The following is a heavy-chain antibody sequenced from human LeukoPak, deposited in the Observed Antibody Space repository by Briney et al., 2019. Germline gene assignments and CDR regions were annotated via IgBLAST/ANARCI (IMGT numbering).Heavy chain of an antibody. D-gene: IGHD3-9*01. CDR2: INPNSGGT. CDR3: ARDREDIYDILTGPYYYYMDV. V-gene: IGHV1-2*02. Sequence: ASVKVSCKASGYTFTGYYMHWVRQAPGQGLEWMGWINPNSGGTNYAQKFQGRVTMTRDTSISTAYMELSRLRSDDTAVYYCARDREDIYDILTGPYYYYMDVWGKGTTVTVSS. J-gene: IGHJ6*03. CDR1: GYTFTGYY.